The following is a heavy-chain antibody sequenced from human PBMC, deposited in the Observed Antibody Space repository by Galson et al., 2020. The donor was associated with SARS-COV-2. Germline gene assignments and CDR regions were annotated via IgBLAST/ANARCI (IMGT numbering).Heavy chain of an antibody. CDR2: INGSGAST. CDR3: AKVVTFGGVILRDAFDI. CDR1: GFTFSGYA. V-gene: IGHV3-23*01. D-gene: IGHD3-16*01. Sequence: GGSLSLSCAASGFTFSGYAMSWVRQAPGKGLEWVSGINGSGASTYYADSVKGRFTISRDNSKNTLYLQMNSLRAEDTAVYYCAKVVTFGGVILRDAFDIWGQGTMVTVSS. J-gene: IGHJ3*02.